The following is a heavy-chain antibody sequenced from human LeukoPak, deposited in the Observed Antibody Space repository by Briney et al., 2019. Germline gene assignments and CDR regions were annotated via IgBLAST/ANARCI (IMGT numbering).Heavy chain of an antibody. Sequence: RPSETLSLTCTVSGGSISNYYWSWIRQPAGQGLERIGRIYTSGSTNYNPSLNPSLKSRVTMSVDTSKNQFSLKLSSVTAADTAVYYCARDRYDSVYNWFDPWGQGTLVTVSS. J-gene: IGHJ5*02. D-gene: IGHD3-22*01. CDR1: GGSISNYY. CDR3: ARDRYDSVYNWFDP. V-gene: IGHV4-4*07. CDR2: IYTSGST.